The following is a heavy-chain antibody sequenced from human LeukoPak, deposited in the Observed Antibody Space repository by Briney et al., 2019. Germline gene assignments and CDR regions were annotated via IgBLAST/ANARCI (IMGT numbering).Heavy chain of an antibody. CDR3: ARKNDTFEFYDSSGLDY. Sequence: GGSLRLSCAASGFTFSTYGMHWVRQAPGKGLEWVANIWYDGSTKYYADSVKGLFTISRDNCKNTLYLQMNSLRAEDTAVYYCARKNDTFEFYDSSGLDYWGQGSLVTVSS. V-gene: IGHV3-33*01. D-gene: IGHD3-22*01. CDR2: IWYDGSTK. CDR1: GFTFSTYG. J-gene: IGHJ4*02.